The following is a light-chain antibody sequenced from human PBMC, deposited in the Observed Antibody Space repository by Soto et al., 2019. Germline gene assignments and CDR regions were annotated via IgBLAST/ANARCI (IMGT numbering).Light chain of an antibody. CDR2: EVT. J-gene: IGLJ1*01. CDR3: SSYAGSNNPYV. Sequence: QSVLPQPPSASGSPGQSVTISCTGTSGDIGGYDYVSWHQHHPGKAPKRMIYEVTKRPLGVPDRFSGSKSGNTASLTVSGLQAEDEADYSCSSYAGSNNPYVFGTGTKGTVL. V-gene: IGLV2-8*01. CDR1: SGDIGGYDY.